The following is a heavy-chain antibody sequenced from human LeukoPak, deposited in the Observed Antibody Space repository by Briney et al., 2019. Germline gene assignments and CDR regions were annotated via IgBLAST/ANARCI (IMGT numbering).Heavy chain of an antibody. CDR3: ARSETTYYYVMDV. CDR1: XXXFSXYD. CDR2: IIPILGIA. Sequence: VSXXXSXXXFSXYDIXWVRQAPGQGVEWMGGIIPILGIANYAQTFQRRVTITADKSTSTAYMELSSLRSEDTAVYYCARSETTYYYVMDVWGQGTTVTVSS. D-gene: IGHD1-7*01. J-gene: IGHJ6*02. V-gene: IGHV1-69*10.